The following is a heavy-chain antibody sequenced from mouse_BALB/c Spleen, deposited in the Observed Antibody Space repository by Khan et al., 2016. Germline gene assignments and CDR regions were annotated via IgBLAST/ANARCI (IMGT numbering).Heavy chain of an antibody. Sequence: VQLKQSGTVLARPGASVKMSCKASGYTFTSYWMHWVKQRPGQGLEWIGAIYPGNSDTSYNQKFKGKAKLTAVTSTSTAYMELSSLTNEDSAVYYWTRWGGNYPPYAMDYWGQGTSVTVSS. CDR2: IYPGNSDT. V-gene: IGHV1-5*01. CDR3: TRWGGNYPPYAMDY. D-gene: IGHD2-1*01. J-gene: IGHJ4*01. CDR1: GYTFTSYW.